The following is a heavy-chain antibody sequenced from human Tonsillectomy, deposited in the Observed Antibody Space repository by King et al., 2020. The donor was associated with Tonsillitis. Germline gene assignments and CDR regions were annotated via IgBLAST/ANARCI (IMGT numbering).Heavy chain of an antibody. CDR2: IYHSGST. Sequence: QLQESGSGLVKPSQTLSLTRAVSGGSISSGGYSWSWIRQPPGQGLEWIGYIYHSGSTYYNPSLKSRVTISVDRSKNQFSLKLSSVTAADTAVYYCARENPRGSNAFDIWGQGTMVTVSS. D-gene: IGHD1-14*01. J-gene: IGHJ3*02. V-gene: IGHV4-30-2*01. CDR3: ARENPRGSNAFDI. CDR1: GGSISSGGYS.